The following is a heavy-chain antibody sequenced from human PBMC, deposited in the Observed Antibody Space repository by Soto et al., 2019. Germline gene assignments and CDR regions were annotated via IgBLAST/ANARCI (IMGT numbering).Heavy chain of an antibody. CDR1: GFTFRSYW. CDR2: IKDDGSEK. V-gene: IGHV3-7*01. D-gene: IGHD2-8*02. CDR3: ARDGAVAHNVLDFDY. J-gene: IGHJ4*02. Sequence: PGGSLRLSCAASGFTFRSYWMSWVRQGPGKGLEWLANIKDDGSEKYYVDSVNGRFTISRDNAKNSLYLQMSSLRAEDTAVYYCARDGAVAHNVLDFDYWGQGTLVTVSS.